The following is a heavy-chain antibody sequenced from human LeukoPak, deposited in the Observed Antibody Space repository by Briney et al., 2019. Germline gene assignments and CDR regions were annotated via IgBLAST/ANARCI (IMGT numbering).Heavy chain of an antibody. CDR3: ARDPECGGDCYSGYRNYYYYYYMDV. Sequence: ASVKVSCKASGYTFTGYDMHWVRQAPGQGLEWMGWINPNSGGTNYAQKFQGRVTMTRDTSISTAYMELSRLRSDDTAVYYCARDPECGGDCYSGYRNYYYYYYMDVWGKGTTVTVSS. CDR2: INPNSGGT. D-gene: IGHD2-21*02. V-gene: IGHV1-2*02. CDR1: GYTFTGYD. J-gene: IGHJ6*03.